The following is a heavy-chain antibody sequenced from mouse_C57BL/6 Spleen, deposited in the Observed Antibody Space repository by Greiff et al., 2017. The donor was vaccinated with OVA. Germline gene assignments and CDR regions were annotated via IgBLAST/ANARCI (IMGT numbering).Heavy chain of an antibody. V-gene: IGHV3-6*01. J-gene: IGHJ2*01. CDR3: ARDGYYVNFDY. Sequence: VQLKESGPGLVKPSQSLSLTCSVTGYSITSGYYWNWIRQFPGNKLEWMGYISYDGSNNYNPSLKNRISITRDTSKNQFFLKLNSVTTEDTATYYCARDGYYVNFDYWGQGTTLTVSS. CDR2: ISYDGSN. CDR1: GYSITSGYY. D-gene: IGHD2-3*01.